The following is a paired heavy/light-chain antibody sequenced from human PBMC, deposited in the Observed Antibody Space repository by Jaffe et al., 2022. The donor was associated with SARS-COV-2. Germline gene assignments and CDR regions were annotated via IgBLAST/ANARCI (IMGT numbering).Light chain of an antibody. CDR2: WAS. V-gene: IGKV4-1*01. CDR1: QTILYSSNNKNY. CDR3: QQYYSTPYT. J-gene: IGKJ2*01. Sequence: DIVMSQSPDSLAVSLGERATINCKSSQTILYSSNNKNYLAWYQQKPGQPPKLLIYWASTRESGVPDRFSGSGSGTDFTLSINSLQAEDVAVYYCQQYYSTPYTFGQGTKLEIK.
Heavy chain of an antibody. CDR1: GDSINSNDW. Sequence: QVQLQESGPGLVKPSGTLSLTCAVFGDSINSNDWWSWVRQPPGKGLEWIGKIYHSGSTDYNPSLKSRVIMSVDRSKNQFSLKLSSVTAADTAVYYCARGPYYYDSIMEPFDVWGQGTMVTVSS. CDR3: ARGPYYYDSIMEPFDV. V-gene: IGHV4-4*02. J-gene: IGHJ3*01. D-gene: IGHD3-22*01. CDR2: IYHSGST.